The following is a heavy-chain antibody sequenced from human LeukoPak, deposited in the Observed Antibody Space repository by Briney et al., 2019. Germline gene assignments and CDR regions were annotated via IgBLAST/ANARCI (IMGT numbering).Heavy chain of an antibody. CDR1: GLTLSSYA. CDR2: ISGSGGST. J-gene: IGHJ6*02. V-gene: IGHV3-23*01. CDR3: AKETDQYYYYGMDV. Sequence: GGSLRLSCAASGLTLSSYAMSWVRQAPGKGLEWVSAISGSGGSTYYADSVKGRFTISRDNSKNTLYLQMNSLRAEDTAVYYCAKETDQYYYYGMDVWGQGTTVTVSS.